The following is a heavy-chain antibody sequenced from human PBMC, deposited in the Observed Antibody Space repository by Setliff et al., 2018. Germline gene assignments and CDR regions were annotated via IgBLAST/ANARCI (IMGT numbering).Heavy chain of an antibody. V-gene: IGHV4-39*01. CDR2: MYSSGST. CDR1: GGPINSDRYY. CDR3: ASHPRLTLFVVVAFDY. J-gene: IGHJ4*02. Sequence: SETLSLTCTVSGGPINSDRYYWGWIRQPPGKGLEWIGSMYSSGSTYYNPSLKSRVTISVDTSQNQFSLKLSSVTAADTAADYCASHPRLTLFVVVAFDYWGQGILGTGSA. D-gene: IGHD3-3*01.